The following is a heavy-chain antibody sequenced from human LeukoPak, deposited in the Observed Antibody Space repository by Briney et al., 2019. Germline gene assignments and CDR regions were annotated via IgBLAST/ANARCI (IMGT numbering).Heavy chain of an antibody. Sequence: GGSLRLSCAASGFTFSSYAMGWVRQAPGKGLEWVSAISGSGGSTYYADSVKGRFTISRDNSKNTLYLQMNSLRAEDTAVYYCAKGKNYYGSGSYYVGVYWGQGTLVTVSS. V-gene: IGHV3-23*01. CDR3: AKGKNYYGSGSYYVGVY. J-gene: IGHJ4*02. CDR1: GFTFSSYA. CDR2: ISGSGGST. D-gene: IGHD3-10*01.